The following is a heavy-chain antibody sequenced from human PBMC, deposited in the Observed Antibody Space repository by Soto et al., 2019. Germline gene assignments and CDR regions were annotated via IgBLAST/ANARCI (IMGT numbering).Heavy chain of an antibody. CDR3: ARSRPSGGMDV. CDR1: GFTFSSYW. Sequence: GSLSLSCAASGFTFSSYWMHWVRQAPGKGLVWVSRINSDGISTSYADSVKGRFTISRDNAKNTLYLQMNSLRAEDTAVYYCARSRPSGGMDVWGQGTTVTVSS. J-gene: IGHJ6*02. CDR2: INSDGIST. V-gene: IGHV3-74*01.